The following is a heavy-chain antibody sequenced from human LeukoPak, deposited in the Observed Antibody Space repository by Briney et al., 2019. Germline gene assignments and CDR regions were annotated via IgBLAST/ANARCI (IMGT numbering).Heavy chain of an antibody. CDR1: CGSISSYY. Sequence: SETLSLTCTVSCGSISSYYWGWIRQPPGKGLEWIGYIYYSGSTNYNPSLKSRVTISVDTSKNQFSLKLSSVTAADTAVYYCARAGGDYFWYFDYWGQGTLVTVSS. J-gene: IGHJ4*02. CDR2: IYYSGST. CDR3: ARAGGDYFWYFDY. V-gene: IGHV4-59*01. D-gene: IGHD4-17*01.